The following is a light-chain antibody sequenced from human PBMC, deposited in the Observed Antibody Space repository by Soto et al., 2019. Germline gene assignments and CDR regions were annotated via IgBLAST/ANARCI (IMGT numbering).Light chain of an antibody. CDR2: GAS. Sequence: QMTPFPSSLSASVGDTVTITCRASQGIRFDLAWYQQKPGKAPNLLIYGASTLQTGVPSRFSGSGSGTVFTLTISSLQPEDFATYYCLQDYNYPRTFGPGTKVDIK. J-gene: IGKJ3*01. CDR1: QGIRFD. V-gene: IGKV1-6*02. CDR3: LQDYNYPRT.